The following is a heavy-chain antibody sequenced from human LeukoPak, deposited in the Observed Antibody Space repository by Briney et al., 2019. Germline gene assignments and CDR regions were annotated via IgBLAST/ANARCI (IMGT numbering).Heavy chain of an antibody. Sequence: SETLSLTCTVSGGSISSGGYYWSWIRQPPGKGLEWIGYIYHSGSTYYNPSLKSRVTIPVDKSKNQFSLKLNSVTAADTAVYYCARRVQLRGGDFDYWGQGTLVTVSS. V-gene: IGHV4-30-2*01. CDR1: GGSISSGGYY. CDR2: IYHSGST. D-gene: IGHD3-10*01. J-gene: IGHJ4*02. CDR3: ARRVQLRGGDFDY.